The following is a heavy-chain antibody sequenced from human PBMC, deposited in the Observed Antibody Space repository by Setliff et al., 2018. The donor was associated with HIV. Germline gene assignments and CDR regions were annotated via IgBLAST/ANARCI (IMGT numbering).Heavy chain of an antibody. V-gene: IGHV1-18*01. Sequence: ASVKVSCKASGYTFTNNGINWVRQAPGQGLEWMGWISTQNGNTNSAQKFQVRFTMTADRSTATAYMELSGLRSEDTAIYYCVLYSSGASRFDYWGQGTLVTVSS. D-gene: IGHD3-10*01. CDR2: ISTQNGNT. J-gene: IGHJ4*02. CDR3: VLYSSGASRFDY. CDR1: GYTFTNNG.